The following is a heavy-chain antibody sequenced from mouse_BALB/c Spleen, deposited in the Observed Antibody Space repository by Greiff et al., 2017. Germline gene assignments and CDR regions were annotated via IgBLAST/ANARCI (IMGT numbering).Heavy chain of an antibody. Sequence: EVMLVESGGGLVKPGGSLKLSCAASGFTFSSYAMSWVRQSPEKRLEWVAEISSGGSYTYYPDTVTGRFTISRDNAKNTLYLEMSSLRSEDTAMYYCAREGHYYAMDYWGQGTSVTVSS. CDR1: GFTFSSYA. V-gene: IGHV5-9-4*01. CDR2: ISSGGSYT. CDR3: AREGHYYAMDY. J-gene: IGHJ4*01.